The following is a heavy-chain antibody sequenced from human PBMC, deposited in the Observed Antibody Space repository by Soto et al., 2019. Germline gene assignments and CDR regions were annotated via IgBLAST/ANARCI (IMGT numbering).Heavy chain of an antibody. CDR2: FDPEDGET. V-gene: IGHV1-24*01. J-gene: IGHJ4*02. D-gene: IGHD3-9*01. Sequence: GASVKVSCKVSGYTLTELSMHWVRQAPGKGLEWMGGFDPEDGETIYAQKFQGRVTITTDTSTNHFSLKLTSVTAADTAVYYCARVRWLSEYDILTGYYIFDQWGRGTLVTAPQ. CDR1: GYTLTELS. CDR3: ARVRWLSEYDILTGYYIFDQ.